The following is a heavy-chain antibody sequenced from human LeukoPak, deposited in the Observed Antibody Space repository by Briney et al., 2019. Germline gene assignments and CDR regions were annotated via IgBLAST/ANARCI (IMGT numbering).Heavy chain of an antibody. V-gene: IGHV3-30-3*01. CDR1: GFTFSSDI. CDR2: MPYDGAYK. J-gene: IGHJ3*02. Sequence: GRSLRPSCAASGFTFSSDIMHWVRQAPGKGLEWVAVMPYDGAYKYYADSVKGRFTISRDNSKNTLYLQMNSLSAEDTAVYYCAREGYSGSPHDAFDIWGQGTMVTVSS. CDR3: AREGYSGSPHDAFDI. D-gene: IGHD1-26*01.